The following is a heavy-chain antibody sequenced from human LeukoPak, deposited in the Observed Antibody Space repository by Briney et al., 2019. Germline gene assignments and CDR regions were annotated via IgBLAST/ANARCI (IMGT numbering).Heavy chain of an antibody. CDR2: ISSSSSTI. CDR3: ASRRAAAGTVY. V-gene: IGHV3-48*01. CDR1: GFTFSSYS. D-gene: IGHD6-13*01. J-gene: IGHJ4*02. Sequence: GGSLRLSCAASGFTFSSYSMNWVRQAPGKGLEWVSYISSSSSTIYYADSVKGRFTISRDNAKNSLYLQMNSLRAEDTAVYYCASRRAAAGTVYWGQGTLVTVSS.